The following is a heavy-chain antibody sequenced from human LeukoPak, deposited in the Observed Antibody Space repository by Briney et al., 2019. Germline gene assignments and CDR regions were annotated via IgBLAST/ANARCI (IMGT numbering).Heavy chain of an antibody. J-gene: IGHJ6*02. Sequence: KTSETLSLTCTVSNGSIISYYWSWIRQPPGKGLEWIGYIYYSGNTNYNPSLKSRVTISVDTSKNQFSLKLTSVTAADTAVYYCVRDKVSVYYYGMDVWGQGTTVIVSS. CDR3: VRDKVSVYYYGMDV. CDR1: NGSIISYY. V-gene: IGHV4-59*01. CDR2: IYYSGNT. D-gene: IGHD6-6*01.